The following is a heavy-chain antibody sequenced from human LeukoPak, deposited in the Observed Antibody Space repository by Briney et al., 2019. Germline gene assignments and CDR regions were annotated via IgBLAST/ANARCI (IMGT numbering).Heavy chain of an antibody. CDR3: ARDGNSGYGDFYYGMDV. CDR1: GYTFTSYG. J-gene: IGHJ6*02. D-gene: IGHD5-12*01. Sequence: ASVKVSCKASGYTFTSYGISWVRQAPGQGLEWMGWISAYNGNTNYAQKLQGRVTMTTGTSTSTAYMELRSLRSDDTAVYYCARDGNSGYGDFYYGMDVWGQGTTVTVSS. CDR2: ISAYNGNT. V-gene: IGHV1-18*01.